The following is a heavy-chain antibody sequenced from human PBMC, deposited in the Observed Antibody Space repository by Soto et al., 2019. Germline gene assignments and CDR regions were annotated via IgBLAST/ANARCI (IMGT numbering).Heavy chain of an antibody. CDR2: VDGSGGDT. V-gene: IGHV3-23*01. CDR3: AKEIFAAAYAATSAFDL. J-gene: IGHJ4*02. D-gene: IGHD2-8*01. CDR1: GFTFSSHA. Sequence: PGGSLRLSCAASGFTFSSHAMGWLRQTPGTGPEWVAFVDGSGGDTFYADSVKGRFIISRDNSDNSLYLHMNSLRAGDTGRYFCAKEIFAAAYAATSAFDLWGQGT.